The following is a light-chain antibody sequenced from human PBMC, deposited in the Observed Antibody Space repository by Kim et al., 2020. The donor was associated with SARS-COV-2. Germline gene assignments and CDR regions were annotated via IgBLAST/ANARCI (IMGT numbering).Light chain of an antibody. J-gene: IGLJ2*01. CDR1: KLGDKY. V-gene: IGLV3-1*01. CDR3: QAWDSSTAWVV. Sequence: SYELTQPPSVSVSPGQTASITCSGDKLGDKYACWYQQKPGQSPVLVIYQDSKRPSGIPERFSGSNSGNTATLTISGTQAMDEADYYCQAWDSSTAWVVFGGGTQLTV. CDR2: QDS.